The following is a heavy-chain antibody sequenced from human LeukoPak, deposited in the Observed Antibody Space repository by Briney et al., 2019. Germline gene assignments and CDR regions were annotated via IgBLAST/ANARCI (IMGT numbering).Heavy chain of an antibody. Sequence: GGSLRLSCAASGFTFSSYWMNWVRQAPGKGLEWVANIKEDGSERYYVDSVKGRFTISRDNAKNSLYLQMNSLRAEDTAVYYCMTYSGYWGQGTLVTVSS. CDR1: GFTFSSYW. D-gene: IGHD2-15*01. J-gene: IGHJ4*02. CDR2: IKEDGSER. V-gene: IGHV3-7*01. CDR3: MTYSGY.